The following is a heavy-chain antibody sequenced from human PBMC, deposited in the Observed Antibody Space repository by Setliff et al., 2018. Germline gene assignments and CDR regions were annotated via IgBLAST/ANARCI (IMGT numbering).Heavy chain of an antibody. Sequence: GSLRLSCAAAGFTFSSHWMHWVRQAPGKRLMWVSRINNDGSSTTYEDSVKGRFTISRDNAKNTLYLQMNSLRAEDTAVYYCVRDTTSGWMLTNWGQGTLVTVSS. V-gene: IGHV3-74*01. CDR2: INNDGSST. D-gene: IGHD6-25*01. CDR3: VRDTTSGWMLTN. J-gene: IGHJ4*02. CDR1: GFTFSSHW.